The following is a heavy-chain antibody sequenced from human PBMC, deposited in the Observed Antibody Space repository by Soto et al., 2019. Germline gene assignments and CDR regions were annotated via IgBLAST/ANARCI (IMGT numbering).Heavy chain of an antibody. J-gene: IGHJ2*01. CDR1: GFTFSDYY. D-gene: IGHD2-21*01. CDR2: IHSSSRYK. Sequence: QVQLVESGGGVVKPGRSLRLSCAASGFTFSDYYMNWIRQAPGKGLEWVSYIHSSSRYKNYADSVKGRFTISRDNAKSSLYLQMNSPRAEVKAVYYCARSARQLHIPDRSGRGTLV. V-gene: IGHV3-11*06. CDR3: ARSARQLHIPDR.